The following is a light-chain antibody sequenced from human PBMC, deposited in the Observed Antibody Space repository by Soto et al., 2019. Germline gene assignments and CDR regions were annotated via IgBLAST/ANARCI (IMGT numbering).Light chain of an antibody. CDR1: QRITTY. Sequence: IQMTQSPSSLSASVGDRVTITCRASQRITTYLNWYQQKPGEAPKLLISTSGTLQRGVPSRLSGSGSGTDFTLTITALRPEDFATYFCQQTYSTPYTFGQGTKLEIK. J-gene: IGKJ2*01. CDR2: TSG. V-gene: IGKV1-39*01. CDR3: QQTYSTPYT.